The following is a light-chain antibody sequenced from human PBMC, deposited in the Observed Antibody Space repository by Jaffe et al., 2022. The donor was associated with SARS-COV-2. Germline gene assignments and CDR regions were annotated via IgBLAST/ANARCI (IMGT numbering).Light chain of an antibody. CDR1: QSVSSSF. J-gene: IGKJ4*01. CDR3: QQYGNSPLT. V-gene: IGKV3-20*01. CDR2: GAS. Sequence: DIVLTQSPGTLSLSPGERATLSCRASQSVSSSFLAWYQQKPGQAPRLLIYGASTRATGIPDTFSGSGSGTDFTLTISRLEPEDFALYYCQQYGNSPLTFGGGTKVEIK.